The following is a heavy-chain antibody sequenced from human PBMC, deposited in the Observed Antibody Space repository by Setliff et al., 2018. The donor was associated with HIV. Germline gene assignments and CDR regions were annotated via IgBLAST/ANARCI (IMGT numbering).Heavy chain of an antibody. CDR3: ARDRPYSNYRYDAFDI. CDR1: GYTFTSYY. D-gene: IGHD4-4*01. CDR2: INPSGGST. V-gene: IGHV1-46*01. Sequence: ASVKVSCKASGYTFTSYYMHWVRQAPGQGLGWMGIINPSGGSTSYAQKFQGRVTMTRDTSTSTVYMELSSLRSEDTAVYYCARDRPYSNYRYDAFDIWGQGTMVTVSS. J-gene: IGHJ3*02.